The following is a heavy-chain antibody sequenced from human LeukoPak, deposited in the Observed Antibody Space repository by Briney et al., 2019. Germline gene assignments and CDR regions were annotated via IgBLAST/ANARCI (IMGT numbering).Heavy chain of an antibody. V-gene: IGHV3-48*01. D-gene: IGHD2-2*02. Sequence: PGGSLRLSCAASGFIFSSYSMNWVRQAPGKGLEWVSYTSSSSSTIYYADSVKGRFTISRDNAKNSLYLQMNRLRAEDTAVYYCARVPHCSSTSCYSDYFDYWGQGTLVTVSS. CDR2: TSSSSSTI. CDR3: ARVPHCSSTSCYSDYFDY. J-gene: IGHJ4*02. CDR1: GFIFSSYS.